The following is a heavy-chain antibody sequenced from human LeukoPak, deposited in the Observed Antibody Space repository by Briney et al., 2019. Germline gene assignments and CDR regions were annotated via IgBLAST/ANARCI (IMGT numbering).Heavy chain of an antibody. CDR1: GYTFSDYD. CDR3: ARGRGIAEFSI. Sequence: ASVRVSCKASGYTFSDYDINWVRQATGQGLEWIGWNNTKSGNTGYAQKFQGRVTMTRVNANNTAYMELTSLTFDDTAVYYCARGRGIAEFSIWGQGTLVTVSS. J-gene: IGHJ4*02. D-gene: IGHD3-10*01. V-gene: IGHV1-8*02. CDR2: NNTKSGNT.